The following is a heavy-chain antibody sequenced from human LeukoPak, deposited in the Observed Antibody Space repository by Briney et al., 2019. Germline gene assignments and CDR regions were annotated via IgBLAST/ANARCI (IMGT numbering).Heavy chain of an antibody. D-gene: IGHD3-22*01. Sequence: SVKVSCKASGGTFSSYTISWVRQAPGQGLEWMGGIIPILGIANYAQKFQGRVTITADKSTSTAYMELCSLRSEDTAVYYCARDRDYYDSSGYENWFDPWGQGTLVTVSS. CDR3: ARDRDYYDSSGYENWFDP. CDR2: IIPILGIA. J-gene: IGHJ5*02. V-gene: IGHV1-69*04. CDR1: GGTFSSYT.